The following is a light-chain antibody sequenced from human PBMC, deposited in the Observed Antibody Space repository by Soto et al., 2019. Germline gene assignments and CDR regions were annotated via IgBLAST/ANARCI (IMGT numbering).Light chain of an antibody. CDR2: GAS. CDR1: QSVSSTY. CDR3: QQYGSSLPYT. V-gene: IGKV3-20*01. Sequence: EIVLTQSPGTLSLSPGERATLSCRASQSVSSTYLAWYQQKPGQAPRLLIYGASSRATGIPDRFSGSGSGTDFTLTISRLEPEDFAVYYFQQYGSSLPYTFGQGTNLEIK. J-gene: IGKJ2*01.